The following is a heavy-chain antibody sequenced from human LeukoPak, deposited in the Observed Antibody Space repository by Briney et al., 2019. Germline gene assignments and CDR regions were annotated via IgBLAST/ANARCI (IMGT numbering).Heavy chain of an antibody. CDR1: GFTFSSYG. V-gene: IGHV3-30*02. J-gene: IGHJ4*02. D-gene: IGHD1-26*01. Sequence: PGGSLRLSCAASGFTFSSYGMHWVRQAPGKGLEWVAFIRNDGSNKYYADSVKGRFTISRDNSKNTLYLQMNSLRAEDTAVYYRAKGGSYPRKYYFDYWGQGTLVTVSS. CDR3: AKGGSYPRKYYFDY. CDR2: IRNDGSNK.